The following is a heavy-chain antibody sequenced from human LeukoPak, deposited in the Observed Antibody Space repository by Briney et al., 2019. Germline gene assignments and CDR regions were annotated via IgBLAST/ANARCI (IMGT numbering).Heavy chain of an antibody. CDR2: ISYDGSNK. J-gene: IGHJ4*02. D-gene: IGHD2-2*01. V-gene: IGHV3-30*03. Sequence: GGSLRLSCAASGFTFSSYGMHWVRQAPGKGLEWVAVISYDGSNKYYADSVKGRFTISRDNSKNTLYLQMNSLRAEDTAVYYCARGVRVVPAAGPGFNYWGQGTLVTVSS. CDR1: GFTFSSYG. CDR3: ARGVRVVPAAGPGFNY.